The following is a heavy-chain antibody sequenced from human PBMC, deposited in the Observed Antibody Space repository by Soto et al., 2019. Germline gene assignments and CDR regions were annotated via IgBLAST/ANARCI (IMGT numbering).Heavy chain of an antibody. CDR3: ARDMGDTASFDY. CDR1: GFTFSSYA. J-gene: IGHJ4*02. D-gene: IGHD3-16*01. V-gene: IGHV3-30-3*01. CDR2: ISYDGSNK. Sequence: QVQLVESGGGVVQPGRSLRLSCAASGFTFSSYAMHWVRQAPGKGLEWVAVISYDGSNKYYADSVKGRFTISRDNSKNTLYLQMNSLRAEDTAVYYCARDMGDTASFDYWGQGTLVTVSS.